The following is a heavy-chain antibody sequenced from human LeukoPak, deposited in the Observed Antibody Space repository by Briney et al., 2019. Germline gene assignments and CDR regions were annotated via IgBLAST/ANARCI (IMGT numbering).Heavy chain of an antibody. V-gene: IGHV4-34*01. CDR1: GGSSSGYY. CDR3: ALEARVKYYFDY. J-gene: IGHJ4*02. Sequence: PSETLSLTCAVYGGSSSGYYWSWIRQPPGKGLEWIGEINHSGSTNYNPSLKSRVTISVDTSKNQFSLKLSSVTAADTAVYYCALEARVKYYFDYWGQGTLVTVSS. D-gene: IGHD2-21*01. CDR2: INHSGST.